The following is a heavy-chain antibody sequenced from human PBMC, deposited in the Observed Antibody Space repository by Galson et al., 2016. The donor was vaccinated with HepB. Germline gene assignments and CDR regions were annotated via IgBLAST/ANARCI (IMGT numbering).Heavy chain of an antibody. J-gene: IGHJ4*02. CDR2: IDWDDDK. CDR3: ARMGSGSHRHFDY. Sequence: PALVKPTQTLTLTCTFSGFSLSTSGMSVSWIRQPPGKALEWPALIDWDDDKFYSTSLKTRLTISKDTSKNQVVLTMTNMDPVDTATYYCARMGSGSHRHFDYWGQGALVTVSS. V-gene: IGHV2-70*01. D-gene: IGHD3-22*01. CDR1: GFSLSTSGMS.